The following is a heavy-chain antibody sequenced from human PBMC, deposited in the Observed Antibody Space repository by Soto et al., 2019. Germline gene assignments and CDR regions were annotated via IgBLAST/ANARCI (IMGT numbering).Heavy chain of an antibody. CDR1: GFTFKSYA. CDR3: AKSGTLGCSGGSCYPDY. CDR2: ITGSGDST. Sequence: LRLSCAASGFTFKSYAVSWVRQAPGEGLEWVSVITGSGDSTYYADSVKGRFTISRDNSKNTLYLQMNSLRAEDTAVYYCAKSGTLGCSGGSCYPDYWGQGTLVTVSS. J-gene: IGHJ4*02. D-gene: IGHD2-15*01. V-gene: IGHV3-23*01.